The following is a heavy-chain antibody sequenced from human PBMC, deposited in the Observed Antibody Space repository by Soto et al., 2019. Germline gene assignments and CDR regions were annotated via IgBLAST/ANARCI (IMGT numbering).Heavy chain of an antibody. D-gene: IGHD6-25*01. Sequence: QVQLKESGPGLVKPSQTLSLTCTVSGVSISRGGQYWSWIRQHPGTGLEWIGYIYDSGSTYYNPSLRSRVTISVDTSKKQFSLKLRSVTAADTAVYYCARDAAEYYFDYWGQGTLVTVSS. V-gene: IGHV4-31*03. CDR1: GVSISRGGQY. J-gene: IGHJ4*02. CDR3: ARDAAEYYFDY. CDR2: IYDSGST.